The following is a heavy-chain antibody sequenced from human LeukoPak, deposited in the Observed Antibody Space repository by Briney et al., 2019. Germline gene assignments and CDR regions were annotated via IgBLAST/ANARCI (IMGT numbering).Heavy chain of an antibody. D-gene: IGHD3-9*01. CDR3: TRQDHYFDWLYDY. J-gene: IGHJ4*02. CDR1: GYSFTNYW. Sequence: GESLKISCKGSGYSFTNYWIGWVRQMPGKGLEWMGIIYPGDSDTKYSPSFQGQVTISADKSISTAYLQWSSLKASDTAMYYCTRQDHYFDWLYDYWGQGTLVTVSS. CDR2: IYPGDSDT. V-gene: IGHV5-51*01.